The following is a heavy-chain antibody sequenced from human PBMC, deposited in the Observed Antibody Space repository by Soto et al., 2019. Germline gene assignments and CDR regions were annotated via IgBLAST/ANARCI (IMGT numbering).Heavy chain of an antibody. V-gene: IGHV3-30-3*01. D-gene: IGHD6-19*01. CDR1: GFTFSSYD. CDR2: ISYDGSNK. CDR3: AREGRGQWLVLGPSSGYFDY. Sequence: PGGSLKLSCAASGFTFSSYDMHCVRQAPGNGLEWVAVISYDGSNKYYADSVKGRFTISRDNSQNTLYLQMNSLRAEDTAVYYCAREGRGQWLVLGPSSGYFDYWGQGTLVTVSS. J-gene: IGHJ4*02.